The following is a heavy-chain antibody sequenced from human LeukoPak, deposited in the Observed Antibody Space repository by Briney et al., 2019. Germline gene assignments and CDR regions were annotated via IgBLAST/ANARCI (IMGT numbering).Heavy chain of an antibody. D-gene: IGHD6-19*01. CDR1: GFTFSSYA. J-gene: IGHJ4*02. Sequence: PGRSLRLSCAAFGFTFSSYAMHWVRQAPGKGLEWVAVISYDGSNKYYADSVKGRFTISRDNSKNTLYLQMNSLRAEDTAVYYCAKDRLGGWPSGAFDYWGQGTLVTVSS. V-gene: IGHV3-30*04. CDR2: ISYDGSNK. CDR3: AKDRLGGWPSGAFDY.